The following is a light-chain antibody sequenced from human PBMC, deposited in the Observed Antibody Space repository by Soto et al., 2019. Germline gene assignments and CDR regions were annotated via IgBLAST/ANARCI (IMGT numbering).Light chain of an antibody. Sequence: VMTQSPGTLSVSPGESATLSCRASESVRRNLAWYQQKPGQAPRLLIHGASTRATGIPARFSGSGSGTEFTLTIRSLQSEDFAIYYCKQYNDWWTCGQGTKVDIK. CDR3: KQYNDWWT. CDR1: ESVRRN. V-gene: IGKV3-15*01. J-gene: IGKJ1*01. CDR2: GAS.